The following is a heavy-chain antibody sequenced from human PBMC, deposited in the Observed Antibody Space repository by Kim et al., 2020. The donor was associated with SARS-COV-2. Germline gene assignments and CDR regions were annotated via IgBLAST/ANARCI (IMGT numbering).Heavy chain of an antibody. CDR2: IDPSDSYT. CDR1: GYNFEKFW. D-gene: IGHD4-17*01. CDR3: ATPRDSLTTSLGN. V-gene: IGHV5-10-1*01. J-gene: IGHJ4*02. Sequence: GESLKISCKASGYNFEKFWISWVRQQPGKGLEWMGRIDPSDSYTNNNPSFEGRVSMSVDKSINTAYLQWTNLQAADTAFYFCATPRDSLTTSLGNWGQGTLVTVAA.